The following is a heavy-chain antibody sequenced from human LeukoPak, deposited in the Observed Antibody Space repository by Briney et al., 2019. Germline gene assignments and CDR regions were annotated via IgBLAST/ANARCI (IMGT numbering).Heavy chain of an antibody. CDR1: GFTFSSYG. Sequence: PGGSLRLSCAASGFTFSSYGMHWVRQAPGKGLEWVAFIRYDGSNKYYADSVKGRFTISRDNAKNSLYLQMNSLRAEDTAVYYCARDESITIFGVVNGGWFDPWGQGTLVTVSS. CDR2: IRYDGSNK. J-gene: IGHJ5*02. CDR3: ARDESITIFGVVNGGWFDP. D-gene: IGHD3-3*01. V-gene: IGHV3-30*02.